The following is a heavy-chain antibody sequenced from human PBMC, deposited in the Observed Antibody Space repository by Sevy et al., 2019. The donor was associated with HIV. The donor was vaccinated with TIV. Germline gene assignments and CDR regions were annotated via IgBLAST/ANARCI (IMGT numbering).Heavy chain of an antibody. J-gene: IGHJ6*02. CDR2: FIPMFDTA. V-gene: IGHV1-69*13. Sequence: ASVKVSCKASGGTFSNYAISWVRQAPGQGLEWMGGFIPMFDTANYAQKFQGKVTLTADGSTTTAYMELGSLRSDDTAVYYCAGSYFVSSGYSPLYYYGMDVWGQGTTVTVSS. D-gene: IGHD3-22*01. CDR1: GGTFSNYA. CDR3: AGSYFVSSGYSPLYYYGMDV.